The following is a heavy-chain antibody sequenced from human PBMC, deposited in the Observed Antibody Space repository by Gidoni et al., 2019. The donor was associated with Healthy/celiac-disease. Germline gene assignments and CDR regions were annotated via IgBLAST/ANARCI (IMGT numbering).Heavy chain of an antibody. CDR3: AKDLPRDGYGGGMDV. V-gene: IGHV3-23*01. CDR1: GFTFSSYA. J-gene: IGHJ6*02. CDR2: ISGSGCRT. D-gene: IGHD4-17*01. Sequence: EVQLLESGGGLVQPGGSLRLSCAASGFTFSSYAMSWVRQAPGKGLEWVSAISGSGCRTYYADSVKGRFTISRDNSKNTLYLQMNSLRAEDTAVYYCAKDLPRDGYGGGMDVWGQGTTVTVSS.